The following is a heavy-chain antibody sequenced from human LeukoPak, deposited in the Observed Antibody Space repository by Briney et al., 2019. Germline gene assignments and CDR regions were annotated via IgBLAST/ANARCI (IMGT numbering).Heavy chain of an antibody. Sequence: SETLSLTCTVSSGSISSYYWSWIRRPPGKGLEWIGYIYYSGSTNYNPSLKSRVTISVDTSKNQFSLKLSSVTAADTAVYYCARGYNWFDPWGQGTLVTVSS. J-gene: IGHJ5*02. CDR3: ARGYNWFDP. CDR2: IYYSGST. CDR1: SGSISSYY. V-gene: IGHV4-59*01.